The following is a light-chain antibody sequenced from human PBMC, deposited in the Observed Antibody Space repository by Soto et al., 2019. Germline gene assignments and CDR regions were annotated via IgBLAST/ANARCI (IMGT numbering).Light chain of an antibody. CDR1: QSVSSSY. J-gene: IGKJ5*01. V-gene: IGKV3-20*01. Sequence: ETVLEQSPSKQPWVGEECTSRWSRDHQSVSSSYLAWYQQKPGQAPRLLIYGASSRATGIPDRFSGSGSGTDYTISISGLELDDDALYYCQQYGSSPPVTFGQGTRLEIK. CDR2: GAS. CDR3: QQYGSSPPVT.